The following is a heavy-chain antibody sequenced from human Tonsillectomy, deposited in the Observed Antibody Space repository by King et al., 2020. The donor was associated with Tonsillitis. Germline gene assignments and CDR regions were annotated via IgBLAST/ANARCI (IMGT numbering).Heavy chain of an antibody. Sequence: QLQESGPGLVKPSETLSLTCTVSGGSISSTSYSWGWIRQPPGKGLEWIGSIHYSGSTYYNPSLKSRVTISVDTSKNQFSLKMSSVTAADTAVYYCARNTGVCRGGSCYLPNFDHWGQGTLVTVSS. V-gene: IGHV4-39*07. J-gene: IGHJ4*02. CDR2: IHYSGST. CDR1: GGSISSTSYS. CDR3: ARNTGVCRGGSCYLPNFDH. D-gene: IGHD2-15*01.